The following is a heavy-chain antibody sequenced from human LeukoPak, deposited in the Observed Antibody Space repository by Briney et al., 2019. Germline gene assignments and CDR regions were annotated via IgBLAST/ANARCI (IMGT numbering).Heavy chain of an antibody. V-gene: IGHV4-4*07. CDR1: GGSINGYY. D-gene: IGHD2/OR15-2a*01. CDR3: ARDKGPWGILNYYYYYMDV. Sequence: PSETLSLXCTVSGGSINGYYWSWIRQPAGKGLEWIGRIYNSESINYNPSLKSRVTMSIDTSKNQFSLKLSSVTAADTAVYYCARDKGPWGILNYYYYYMDVWGKGTTVTVSS. J-gene: IGHJ6*03. CDR2: IYNSESI.